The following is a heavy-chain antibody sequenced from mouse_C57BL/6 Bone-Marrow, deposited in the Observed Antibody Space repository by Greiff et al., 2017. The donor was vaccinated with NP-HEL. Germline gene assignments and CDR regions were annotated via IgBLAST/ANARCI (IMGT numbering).Heavy chain of an antibody. Sequence: EVKLQESGPGLVKPSQSLSLTCSVTGYSITSGYYWNWIRQFPGNKLEWMGYISYDGSNNYNPSLKNRISITRDTSKNQFFLKLNSVTTEDTATYYCAREYYGYDAWGQGTLVTVSA. J-gene: IGHJ3*01. D-gene: IGHD2-2*01. CDR3: AREYYGYDA. V-gene: IGHV3-6*01. CDR1: GYSITSGYY. CDR2: ISYDGSN.